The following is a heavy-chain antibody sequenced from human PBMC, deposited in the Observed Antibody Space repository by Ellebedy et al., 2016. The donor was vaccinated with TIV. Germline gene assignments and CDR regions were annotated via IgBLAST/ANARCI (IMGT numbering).Heavy chain of an antibody. Sequence: PGGSLRLSCVVSEFILSSNGVAWVRQAPGKGLEWVANMRQDGSEKYYVYSVKGRFTVSRDSTDNSLYLQMSSLRAEDTAVYYCARFTGTHYGYLDYWGQGVLVTVSS. CDR3: ARFTGTHYGYLDY. CDR2: MRQDGSEK. V-gene: IGHV3-7*03. CDR1: EFILSSNG. D-gene: IGHD4-17*01. J-gene: IGHJ4*02.